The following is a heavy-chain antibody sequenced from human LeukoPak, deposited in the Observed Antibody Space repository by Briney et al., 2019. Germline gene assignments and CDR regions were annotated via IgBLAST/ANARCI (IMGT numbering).Heavy chain of an antibody. V-gene: IGHV3-30*04. J-gene: IGHJ4*02. CDR2: ISFHGTDT. Sequence: GTSLRLSCAASGFTFISYAIHWVRQAPGKGLEWVAVISFHGTDTFYADSVKGRFTISRDNSKNTLYLQMNSLRAEDTAVYYCAKESLRVLPAATFDYWGQGTLVTVSS. CDR3: AKESLRVLPAATFDY. D-gene: IGHD2-2*01. CDR1: GFTFISYA.